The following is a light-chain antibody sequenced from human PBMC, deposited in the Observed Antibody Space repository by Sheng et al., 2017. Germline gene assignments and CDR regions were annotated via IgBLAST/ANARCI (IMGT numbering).Light chain of an antibody. V-gene: IGLV2-8*01. CDR3: ASYAGSNNVV. CDR2: EVN. Sequence: QSALTQPPSASGSPGQSVTISCTGTSSDFGGYNFVSWYQHHPGKAPKLIIYEVNKRPSGVPDRFSGSKSGNTASLTVSELQAEDEADYYCASYAGSNNVVFGGGTKLTVL. J-gene: IGLJ2*01. CDR1: SSDFGGYNF.